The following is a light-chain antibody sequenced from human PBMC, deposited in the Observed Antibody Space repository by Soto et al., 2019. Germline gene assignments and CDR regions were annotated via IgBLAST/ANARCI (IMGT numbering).Light chain of an antibody. Sequence: QSVLTQPPSVSGAPGQRVTISCTGSSSNIGAGYDVHWYQQLPGTAPKLLIYGNSNRPSGVPDRFSGSKSGTSASLSITGLQAEYEADYYCQSYDSSLSGSVCGRGTKLTVL. CDR1: SSNIGAGYD. V-gene: IGLV1-40*01. J-gene: IGLJ2*01. CDR2: GNS. CDR3: QSYDSSLSGSV.